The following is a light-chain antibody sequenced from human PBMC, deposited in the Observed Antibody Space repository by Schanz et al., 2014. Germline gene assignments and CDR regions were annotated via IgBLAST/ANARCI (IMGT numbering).Light chain of an antibody. V-gene: IGLV1-44*01. CDR3: SSHGGSRV. J-gene: IGLJ3*02. CDR1: SSNIGSNT. CDR2: GNN. Sequence: QSVLTQPPSASGTPGQRVTISCSGSSSNIGSNTVNWYQQLPGAAPKLLIYGNNQRPSGVPDRFSGSKSGNTASLTVSGLQAEDEADYYCSSHGGSRVFGGGTKLTVL.